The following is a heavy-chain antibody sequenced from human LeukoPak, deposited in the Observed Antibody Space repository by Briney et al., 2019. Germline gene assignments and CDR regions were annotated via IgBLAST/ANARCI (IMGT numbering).Heavy chain of an antibody. J-gene: IGHJ4*02. V-gene: IGHV4-34*01. D-gene: IGHD4-17*01. Sequence: SETLSLTCAVYGGSFSGYYWSWIRQPPGKGLEWIGEINHSGSTYYNPSLKSRVTISVDRSKNQFSLKLSSVTAADTAVYYCARDRYGDHTYFDYWGQGTLVTVSS. CDR3: ARDRYGDHTYFDY. CDR2: INHSGST. CDR1: GGSFSGYY.